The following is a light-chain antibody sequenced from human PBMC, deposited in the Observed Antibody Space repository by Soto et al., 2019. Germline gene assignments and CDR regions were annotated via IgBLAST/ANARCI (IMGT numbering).Light chain of an antibody. CDR1: SSDIGGYNA. V-gene: IGLV2-14*01. J-gene: IGLJ1*01. CDR3: NSFRVSHLYV. CDR2: EVT. Sequence: QSALTQPASVSGSPGQTITISCTGTSSDIGGYNAVSWYQHHPGKAPKLIIYEVTHRPSGVSDRFSASKSGNTASLTISGLQAEDEADHYCNSFRVSHLYVFGTGTKVTVL.